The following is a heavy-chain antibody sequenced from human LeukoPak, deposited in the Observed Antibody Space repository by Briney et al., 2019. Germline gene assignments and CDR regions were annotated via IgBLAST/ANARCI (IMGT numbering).Heavy chain of an antibody. J-gene: IGHJ5*02. CDR2: IGSDGGGT. V-gene: IGHV3-23*01. CDR1: GFTFSIYD. CDR3: ARGGRSWSDNWFDP. D-gene: IGHD6-13*01. Sequence: GGSLRLSCAASGFTFSIYDMTWVRQSPGKGLEWVSGIGSDGGGTYYADSVKGRFTISRDNAKNSLYLQMNSLRAEDTAVYYCARGGRSWSDNWFDPWGQGTLVTVSS.